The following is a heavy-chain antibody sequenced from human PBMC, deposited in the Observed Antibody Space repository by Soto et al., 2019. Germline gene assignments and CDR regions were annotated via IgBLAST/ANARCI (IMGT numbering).Heavy chain of an antibody. Sequence: EVHLVESGGGLVKPGGSLRLSCAASVFTLSNAWMNWVRQAPGKGLEWVGRIKTKTEGGTTDYAAPVKGRFTISRDDSKNTLNLQMNSLKTEDTAVYYCTTDTRWAVAGSPTQDYWGQGTLVTVSS. V-gene: IGHV3-15*07. CDR1: VFTLSNAW. D-gene: IGHD6-19*01. J-gene: IGHJ4*02. CDR2: IKTKTEGGTT. CDR3: TTDTRWAVAGSPTQDY.